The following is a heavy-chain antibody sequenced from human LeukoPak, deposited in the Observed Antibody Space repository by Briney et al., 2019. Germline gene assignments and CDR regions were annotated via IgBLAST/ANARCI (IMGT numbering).Heavy chain of an antibody. D-gene: IGHD1-7*01. CDR3: ASVTSLTGTIFDS. V-gene: IGHV3-74*01. J-gene: IGHJ4*02. CDR1: GFTFSSCW. Sequence: GGSLRLSCAASGFTFSSCWMHWVRQDPGKGLVWVARINSDGSSTSYADSVKGRFTISRDNAKNTLYLQMSSLRVEDTAVYYCASVTSLTGTIFDSWGQGTLVTVSS. CDR2: INSDGSST.